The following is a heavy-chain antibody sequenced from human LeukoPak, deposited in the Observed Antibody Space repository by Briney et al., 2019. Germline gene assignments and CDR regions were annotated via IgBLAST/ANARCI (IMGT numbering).Heavy chain of an antibody. Sequence: PGGSLRLPCAASGFTFSSYWMHWVRQAPGKGLEWVSGISWNSGSIGYADSVKGRFTISRDNAKNSLYLQMNSLRAEDTALYYCAKDIAYGSGATAIDYWGQGTLVTVSS. V-gene: IGHV3-9*01. CDR3: AKDIAYGSGATAIDY. CDR1: GFTFSSYW. D-gene: IGHD3-10*01. J-gene: IGHJ4*02. CDR2: ISWNSGSI.